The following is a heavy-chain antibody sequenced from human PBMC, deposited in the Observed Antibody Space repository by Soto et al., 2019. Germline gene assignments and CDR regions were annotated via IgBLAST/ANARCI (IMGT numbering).Heavy chain of an antibody. CDR1: GGSISSYY. Sequence: SETLSLTCTVSGGSISSYYWSWIRQPPGKGLEWIGYIYYSGSTNYNPSLKSRVTISVDTSKNQFSLKLSSVTAADTAVYYCAREPPDYYDSSGYYQKHYFDYWGQRTLVTVSS. D-gene: IGHD3-22*01. CDR2: IYYSGST. J-gene: IGHJ4*02. CDR3: AREPPDYYDSSGYYQKHYFDY. V-gene: IGHV4-59*01.